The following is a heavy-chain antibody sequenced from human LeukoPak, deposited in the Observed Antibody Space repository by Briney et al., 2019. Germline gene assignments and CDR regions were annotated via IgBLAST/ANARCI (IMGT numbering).Heavy chain of an antibody. D-gene: IGHD6-13*01. Sequence: GGSLRLSCAGSGFTFSNYVMHWVRQAPGKGLEWVAIIWFDGTNKYYADSVKGRFTISRDNSKDALYLQMDSLGAEDTAVYYCATAQPTSSWTGFDVWGQGTMVTVS. CDR1: GFTFSNYV. J-gene: IGHJ3*01. CDR3: ATAQPTSSWTGFDV. V-gene: IGHV3-33*08. CDR2: IWFDGTNK.